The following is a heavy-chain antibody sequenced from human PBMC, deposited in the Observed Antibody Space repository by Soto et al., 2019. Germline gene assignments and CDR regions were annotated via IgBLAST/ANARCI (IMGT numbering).Heavy chain of an antibody. CDR3: AKSIAARYYYGMDV. V-gene: IGHV3-30-3*02. CDR1: GFSFSNYA. J-gene: IGHJ6*02. D-gene: IGHD6-6*01. Sequence: PGGSLRLSCAASGFSFSNYAMHWVRQTPDKGLEWVAVMSHDGSSSFYADSVKGRFTISRDNSKNTLYLQMNSLRAEDTAVYYCAKSIAARYYYGMDVWGQGTTVTVSS. CDR2: MSHDGSSS.